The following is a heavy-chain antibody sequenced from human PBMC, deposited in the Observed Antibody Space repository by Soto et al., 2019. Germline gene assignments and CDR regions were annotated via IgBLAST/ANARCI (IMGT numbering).Heavy chain of an antibody. V-gene: IGHV4-61*01. J-gene: IGHJ5*02. CDR3: ASRAIPYSGVDTNWFDT. D-gene: IGHD3-3*01. Sequence: SETLSFTCTVSGGTVSSGSYYWSWSRQPPGKGLEWIGYIYYSGSPNSNPSLKSRLTISVDTSKNQFSLKLSSVTAADTAVYSCASRAIPYSGVDTNWFDTWGQGTLATVSS. CDR2: IYYSGSP. CDR1: GGTVSSGSYY.